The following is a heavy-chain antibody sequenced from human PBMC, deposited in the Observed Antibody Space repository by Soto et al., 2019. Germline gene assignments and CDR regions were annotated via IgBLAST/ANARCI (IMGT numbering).Heavy chain of an antibody. D-gene: IGHD1-1*01. Sequence: SETLSLTCTVSGGSISNSDYFWAWMRQPPGKGLEWVGTISHTGSPRYNPSLKSRVTISVDTPKNQFSLRLPSVTAADTAVFYCASQLESTTYFDYWGRGTLVTDSS. CDR3: ASQLESTTYFDY. J-gene: IGHJ4*02. V-gene: IGHV4-39*01. CDR2: ISHTGSP. CDR1: GGSISNSDYF.